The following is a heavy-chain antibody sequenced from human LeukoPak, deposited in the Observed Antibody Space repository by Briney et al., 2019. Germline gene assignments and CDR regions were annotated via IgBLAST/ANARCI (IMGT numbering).Heavy chain of an antibody. V-gene: IGHV3-23*01. CDR2: ISGSGGDT. CDR1: GFTFSSYA. J-gene: IGHJ2*01. Sequence: PGGSLRLSCAASGFTFSSYAMSWVRQAPGKGLDWVAGISGSGGDTYYADSVKGRFTISRDNSKNTLYLQMNSLRAEDTAVYFCARNMVRGLITNDWFFDLWGRGTLVTVSS. D-gene: IGHD3-10*01. CDR3: ARNMVRGLITNDWFFDL.